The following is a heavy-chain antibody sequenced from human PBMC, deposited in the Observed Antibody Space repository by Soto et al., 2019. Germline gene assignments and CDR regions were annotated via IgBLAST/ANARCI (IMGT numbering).Heavy chain of an antibody. V-gene: IGHV3-23*01. CDR1: GFTLTSYA. CDR2: VSGSGNST. Sequence: EVQLLESGGGLVQPGGSLRLSCAASGFTLTSYAMTWVRQAPGKGLEWVSTVSGSGNSTFYADSVKGRFTISRDNSKDTPYLQMSSLRAEDTAIYYCTSDFDYWGQGTLVTVSS. CDR3: TSDFDY. J-gene: IGHJ4*02.